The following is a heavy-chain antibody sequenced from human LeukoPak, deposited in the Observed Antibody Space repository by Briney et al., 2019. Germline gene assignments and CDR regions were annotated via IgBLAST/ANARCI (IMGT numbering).Heavy chain of an antibody. Sequence: GGSLRLSCAASGFTFSSYWMSWVRQAPVKGLEWVANIKQDGSEKYYVDSVKGRFTISRDNAKNSLYLQMNSLRAEDTAVYYSARVGSSGYFSPYFDYWGQGTLVTVSS. V-gene: IGHV3-7*01. CDR3: ARVGSSGYFSPYFDY. J-gene: IGHJ4*02. CDR2: IKQDGSEK. CDR1: GFTFSSYW. D-gene: IGHD3-22*01.